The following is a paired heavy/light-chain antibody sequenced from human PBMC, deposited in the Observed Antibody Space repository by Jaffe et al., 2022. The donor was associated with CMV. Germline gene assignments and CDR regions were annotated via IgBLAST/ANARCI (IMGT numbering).Heavy chain of an antibody. Sequence: EVQLLESGGGLVQPGGSLRLSCAASGFTFSSYAMSWVRQAPGKGLEWVSAISGSGGSTYYADSVKGRFTISRDNSKNTLYLQMNSLRAEDTAVYYCASTGYYYDSSGYYYFDYWGQGTLVTVSS. J-gene: IGHJ4*02. D-gene: IGHD3-22*01. CDR1: GFTFSSYA. CDR3: ASTGYYYDSSGYYYFDY. CDR2: ISGSGGST. V-gene: IGHV3-23*01.
Light chain of an antibody. CDR3: QSADSSGTYPRVV. V-gene: IGLV3-25*03. CDR1: ALPKQY. Sequence: SYELTQPPSVSVSPGQTARITCSGDALPKQYAYWYQQKPGQAPVLVIYKDSERPSGIPERFSGSSSGTTVTLTISGVQAEDEADYYCQSADSSGTYPRVVFGGGTKLTVL. CDR2: KDS. J-gene: IGLJ2*01.